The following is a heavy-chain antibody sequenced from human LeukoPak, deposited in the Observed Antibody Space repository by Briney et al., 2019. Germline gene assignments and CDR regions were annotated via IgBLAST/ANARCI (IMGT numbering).Heavy chain of an antibody. CDR1: GGSFSDYY. V-gene: IGHV4-59*08. J-gene: IGHJ2*01. Sequence: PSETLSLTCAVYGGSFSDYYWSWIRQPPGKGLEWIAYIYYSGSTRYSPSLKSRVTISVDTSKNQFSLKLSSVTAADTAVYYCARPSCSSTSCLGTRWYFDLWGRGTLVTVSS. D-gene: IGHD2-2*01. CDR3: ARPSCSSTSCLGTRWYFDL. CDR2: IYYSGST.